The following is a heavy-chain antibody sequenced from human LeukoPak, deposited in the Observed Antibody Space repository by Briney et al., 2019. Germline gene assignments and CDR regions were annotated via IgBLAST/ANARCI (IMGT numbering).Heavy chain of an antibody. J-gene: IGHJ4*02. CDR3: ARGGIAVAGSDFDY. V-gene: IGHV4-34*01. D-gene: IGHD6-19*01. Sequence: KASETLSLTCAVYGGSFSGYYWSWIRQPPGKGLEWIGEINHSGSTNYNPSLKSRVTISVDTSKNQFPLKLSSVTAADTAVYYCARGGIAVAGSDFDYWGQGTLVTVSS. CDR2: INHSGST. CDR1: GGSFSGYY.